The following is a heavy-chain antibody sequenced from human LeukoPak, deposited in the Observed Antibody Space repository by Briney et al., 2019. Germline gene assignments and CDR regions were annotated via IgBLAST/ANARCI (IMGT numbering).Heavy chain of an antibody. CDR3: ARGIAADY. D-gene: IGHD6-13*01. CDR1: GGSFSGCY. V-gene: IGHV4-34*01. Sequence: SETLSLTCAVYGGSFSGCYWSWIRQPPGKGLEWIGEINHSGSTNYNPSLKSRVTISVDTSKNQFSLKLSSVTAADTAVYYCARGIAADYWGQGTLVTVSS. CDR2: INHSGST. J-gene: IGHJ4*02.